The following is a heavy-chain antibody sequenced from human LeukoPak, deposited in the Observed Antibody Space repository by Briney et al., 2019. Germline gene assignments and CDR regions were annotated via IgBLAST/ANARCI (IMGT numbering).Heavy chain of an antibody. V-gene: IGHV4-59*08. CDR3: ARLIDYNADY. J-gene: IGHJ4*02. Sequence: PSETLSLTCTVSGGSISSYYWSWIRQPPGQGLEWIGYIYYTGSTNYNPSLKSRVTISVDTSKNHFSLKLSSVTAADTAVYYCARLIDYNADYWGQGTLVTVSS. D-gene: IGHD4-11*01. CDR1: GGSISSYY. CDR2: IYYTGST.